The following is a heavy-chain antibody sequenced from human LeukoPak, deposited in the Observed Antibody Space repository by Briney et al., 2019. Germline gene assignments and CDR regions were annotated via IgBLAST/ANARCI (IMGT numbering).Heavy chain of an antibody. Sequence: PGGSLRLSCAASGFTFSNYAIHWVRQAPGKGLEWVAFIRFDGSNKYYADSVKGRFTISRDNSKNTLYLQMNSLRAEDTAVYYCAKDGGMGVSGIAARQSTYYYYYYMDVWGKGTTVTVSS. CDR2: IRFDGSNK. CDR1: GFTFSNYA. V-gene: IGHV3-30*02. J-gene: IGHJ6*03. CDR3: AKDGGMGVSGIAARQSTYYYYYYMDV. D-gene: IGHD6-6*01.